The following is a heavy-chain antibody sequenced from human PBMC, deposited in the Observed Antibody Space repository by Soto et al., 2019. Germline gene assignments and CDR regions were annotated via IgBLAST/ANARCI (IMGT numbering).Heavy chain of an antibody. J-gene: IGHJ4*02. V-gene: IGHV1-69*12. CDR2: IIPIFGTA. CDR1: GGTFSSYA. Sequence: QVQLVQSGAEVKKPASSVKVSCKASGGTFSSYAISWVRQAPGQGIEWMGGIIPIFGTANYAQKFHGSVTITAYEATSTSYRELSSPRAEDTAVYFWARPNDGGNALVYWGQGTLVTVSS. CDR3: ARPNDGGNALVY. D-gene: IGHD2-15*01.